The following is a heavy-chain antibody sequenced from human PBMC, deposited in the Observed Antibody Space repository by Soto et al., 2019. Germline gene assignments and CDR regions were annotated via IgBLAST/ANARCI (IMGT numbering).Heavy chain of an antibody. Sequence: QVQLVESGGGVVQPGRSLRLYCAASGFTFSSYGMHWVRQAPGKGLEWVAVIWYDGSNKYYAASVKGRFTISRDHSKNTLYLQMNSLRAEDTAVYYCARDCAGYSSGWYQRGGFDYWGQGTLVTVSS. V-gene: IGHV3-33*01. CDR2: IWYDGSNK. D-gene: IGHD6-19*01. CDR1: GFTFSSYG. J-gene: IGHJ4*02. CDR3: ARDCAGYSSGWYQRGGFDY.